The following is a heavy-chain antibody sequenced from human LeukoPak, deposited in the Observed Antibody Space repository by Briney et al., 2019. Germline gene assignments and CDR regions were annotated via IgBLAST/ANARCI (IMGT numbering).Heavy chain of an antibody. CDR2: INPSGGST. CDR3: ARDVKYRGWWFDP. D-gene: IGHD2-2*01. Sequence: ASVKVSCKASGGTFSSYAISWVRQAPGQGLEWMGIINPSGGSTSYAQKFQGRVTMTRDTSTSTVYMELSSLRSEDTAVYYCARDVKYRGWWFDPWGQGTLVTVSS. J-gene: IGHJ5*02. V-gene: IGHV1-46*01. CDR1: GGTFSSYA.